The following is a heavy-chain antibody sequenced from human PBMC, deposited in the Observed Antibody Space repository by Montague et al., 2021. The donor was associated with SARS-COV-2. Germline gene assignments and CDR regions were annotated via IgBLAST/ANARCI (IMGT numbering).Heavy chain of an antibody. CDR1: GFTFSRYD. CDR3: AREYSAPRWFGEYNRYGMDV. V-gene: IGHV3-33*08. J-gene: IGHJ6*02. D-gene: IGHD3-10*01. CDR2: IWYDGSNQ. Sequence: SLRLSCAASGFTFSRYDMHLVRQAPGKGLEWVAVIWYDGSNQYYXXSLKVRFTISRDNSKNTLYLQMNSLRAEDTAVYYCAREYSAPRWFGEYNRYGMDVWGQGTPVTVSS.